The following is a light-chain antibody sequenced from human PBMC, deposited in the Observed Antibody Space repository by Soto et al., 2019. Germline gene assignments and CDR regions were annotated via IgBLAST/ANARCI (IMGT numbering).Light chain of an antibody. J-gene: IGKJ5*01. V-gene: IGKV3-20*01. CDR1: ESVTSSH. CDR3: QDYCSTRNT. Sequence: EIVLTQSPATPCLSPGERATLSCRARESVTSSHIAWYQQKSGQAPSLLIYSASSRATGNPDRFSGSGSWTDFTLTISTLQPEEFAEDYCQDYCSTRNTIGQGTRLESK. CDR2: SAS.